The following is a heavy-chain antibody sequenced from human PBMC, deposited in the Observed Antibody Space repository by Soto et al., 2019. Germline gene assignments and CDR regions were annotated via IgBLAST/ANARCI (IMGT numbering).Heavy chain of an antibody. D-gene: IGHD1-26*01. CDR2: IIPIFGTA. CDR1: GGTFSSYA. V-gene: IGHV1-69*12. CDR3: ARDRAGIAWEQTYWYFDL. Sequence: QVQLVQSGAEVKKPGSSVKVSCKASGGTFSSYAISWVRQAPGQGLEWMGGIIPIFGTANYAQKFQGRVTITADESTSTAYMEPSSLRSEDTAVYYCARDRAGIAWEQTYWYFDLWGRGTLVTVSS. J-gene: IGHJ2*01.